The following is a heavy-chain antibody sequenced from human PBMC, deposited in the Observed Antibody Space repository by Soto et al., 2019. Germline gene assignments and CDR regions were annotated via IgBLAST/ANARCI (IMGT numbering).Heavy chain of an antibody. J-gene: IGHJ6*02. CDR1: GGTFSSYA. D-gene: IGHD4-4*01. V-gene: IGHV1-69*12. CDR3: ATHMTTVGYGYVMDV. CDR2: IIPIFGTA. Sequence: QVQLVQSGAEVKKPGSSVTVSGKASGGTFSSYAISWVRQAPGQGLEWMGGIIPIFGTADYAQKFQGRVTITADESTSTAYMELSSLRSEDTAVYYCATHMTTVGYGYVMDVWGQGTTVTVSS.